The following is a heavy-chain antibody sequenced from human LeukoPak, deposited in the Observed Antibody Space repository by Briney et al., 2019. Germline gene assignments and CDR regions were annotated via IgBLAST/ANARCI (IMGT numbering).Heavy chain of an antibody. CDR3: ASLGGSQGGNFDY. CDR2: IFPSRTP. D-gene: IGHD3-10*01. Sequence: PSETLSLTCGVSGYSISSGYHWGWIRQPPEKGLEWIGSIFPSRTPYYNPSLKSRVTISIDTSKNQFSLKLSSVTAADTAVYYCASLGGSQGGNFDYWGQGTLVTVPS. CDR1: GYSISSGYH. V-gene: IGHV4-38-2*01. J-gene: IGHJ4*02.